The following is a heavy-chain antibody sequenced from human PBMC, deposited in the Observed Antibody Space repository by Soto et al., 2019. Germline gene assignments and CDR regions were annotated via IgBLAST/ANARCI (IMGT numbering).Heavy chain of an antibody. Sequence: AGGSLRHSRAGSGFNFSSYSLKWGRQAPGKGLEWVSSISSSSSYIYYADSVKGRFTISRDNAKNSLYLQMNSLRAEDTAVYYCARGAVAGGVAAFDIWGQGKMVTVSS. CDR3: ARGAVAGGVAAFDI. V-gene: IGHV3-21*01. J-gene: IGHJ3*02. CDR1: GFNFSSYS. CDR2: ISSSSSYI. D-gene: IGHD6-19*01.